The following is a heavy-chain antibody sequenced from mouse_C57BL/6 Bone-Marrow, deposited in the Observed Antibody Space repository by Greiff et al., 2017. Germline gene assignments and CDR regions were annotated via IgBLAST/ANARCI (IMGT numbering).Heavy chain of an antibody. J-gene: IGHJ1*03. Sequence: VKLVESGPGLVAPSQSLSITCTVSGFSLTSYAISWVRQPPGKGLAWLGVIWTGGGTNYNSALKSRLSISKDNSKSQVFLKMNILQTDDTARYYDARNGGGYGGNWYFDVWGTGTTVTVSS. V-gene: IGHV2-9-1*01. CDR3: ARNGGGYGGNWYFDV. D-gene: IGHD2-2*01. CDR1: GFSLTSYA. CDR2: IWTGGGT.